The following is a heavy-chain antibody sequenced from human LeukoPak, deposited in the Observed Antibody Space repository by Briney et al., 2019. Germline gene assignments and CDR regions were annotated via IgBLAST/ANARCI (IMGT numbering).Heavy chain of an antibody. J-gene: IGHJ5*02. D-gene: IGHD6-19*01. V-gene: IGHV4-59*01. Sequence: SETLSLTCTVSGGSISSYYWSWIRQPPGKGLEWIGYIYYSGSTNYNPSLKSRVTISVDTSKNQFSLKLSSVTAADTAVYYCARGSGWYDWFDPWGQGTLVTVSS. CDR2: IYYSGST. CDR1: GGSISSYY. CDR3: ARGSGWYDWFDP.